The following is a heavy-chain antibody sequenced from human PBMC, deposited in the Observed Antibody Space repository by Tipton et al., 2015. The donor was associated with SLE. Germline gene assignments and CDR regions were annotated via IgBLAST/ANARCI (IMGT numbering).Heavy chain of an antibody. CDR1: GGSISSSSYY. CDR2: IYYSGSS. J-gene: IGHJ4*02. V-gene: IGHV4-39*07. CDR3: ARDPNGGYGSFDY. Sequence: TLSLTCTVSGGSISSSSYYWGWIRQPPGKGLEWIGRIYYSGSSYYNPSLKSRVTISVDTSKNQFSLKLSSVTAADTAVYYCARDPNGGYGSFDYWGLGALVTVPS. D-gene: IGHD7-27*01.